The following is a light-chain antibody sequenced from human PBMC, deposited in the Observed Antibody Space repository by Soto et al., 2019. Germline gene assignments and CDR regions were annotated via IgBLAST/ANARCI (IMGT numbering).Light chain of an antibody. V-gene: IGKV1-5*03. Sequence: DSQMTQSPSTLSASIGDRVTITCRASQSISSWLAWYQQKPGKAPKLLIYKASSLESGVPSRFSGSGSGTEFTLTISSLQPDDFATYYCQQYNIYSTFGQGTKVDIK. J-gene: IGKJ1*01. CDR3: QQYNIYST. CDR1: QSISSW. CDR2: KAS.